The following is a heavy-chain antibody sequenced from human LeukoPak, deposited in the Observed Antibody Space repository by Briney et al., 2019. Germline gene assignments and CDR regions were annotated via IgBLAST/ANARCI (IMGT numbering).Heavy chain of an antibody. CDR3: ARRDIVVLDY. D-gene: IGHD2-15*01. J-gene: IGHJ4*02. CDR2: IYYSGST. CDR1: GGSISSSSYY. Sequence: SETLSLTCTASGGSISSSSYYWGWIRQPPGEGLEWIGSIYYSGSTYYNPSLKSRVTISVDTSKNQFSLKLSSVTAADTAVYYCARRDIVVLDYWGQGTLVTVAS. V-gene: IGHV4-39*01.